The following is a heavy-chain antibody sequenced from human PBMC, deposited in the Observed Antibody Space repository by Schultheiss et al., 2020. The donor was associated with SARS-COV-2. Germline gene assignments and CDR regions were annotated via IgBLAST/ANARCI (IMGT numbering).Heavy chain of an antibody. CDR3: ARVDLETALVGGLDV. D-gene: IGHD5-18*01. Sequence: SQTLSLTCTVSGGSISSYYWSWIRQSPERGLEWIGYIYHSGGTRYHPSLKSRVTISLDTSKNQFSLKLSSVSAADTAVYYCARVDLETALVGGLDVWGQGSTVTVSS. J-gene: IGHJ6*02. CDR2: IYHSGGT. V-gene: IGHV4-59*13. CDR1: GGSISSYY.